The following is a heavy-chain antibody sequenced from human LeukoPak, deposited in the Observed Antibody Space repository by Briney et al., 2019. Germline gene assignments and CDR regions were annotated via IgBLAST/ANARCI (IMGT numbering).Heavy chain of an antibody. Sequence: GGSLRLSCAASGFTFDDYAMHWVRQAPGKGLEWVSGISWNSGSIGYADSVKGRFTISRDNAKNSLYLQMNSLRAEDTALYYCAKDNDDFWSGYVDYWGQGTLVTVSS. CDR1: GFTFDDYA. D-gene: IGHD3-3*01. V-gene: IGHV3-9*01. CDR3: AKDNDDFWSGYVDY. CDR2: ISWNSGSI. J-gene: IGHJ4*02.